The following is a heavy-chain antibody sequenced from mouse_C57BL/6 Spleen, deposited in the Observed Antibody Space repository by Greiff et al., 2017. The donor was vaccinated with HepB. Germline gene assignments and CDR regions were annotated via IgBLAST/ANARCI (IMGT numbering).Heavy chain of an antibody. CDR3: ARSTTTVVDWYFDV. J-gene: IGHJ1*03. Sequence: VQLKESGPELVKPGASVKISCKASGYSFTDYNMNWVKQSNGKSLEWIGVINPNYGTTSYNQKFKGKATLTVDQSSSTAYMQLNSLTSEDSAVYDCARSTTTVVDWYFDVWGTGTTVTVSS. CDR1: GYSFTDYN. D-gene: IGHD1-1*01. V-gene: IGHV1-39*01. CDR2: INPNYGTT.